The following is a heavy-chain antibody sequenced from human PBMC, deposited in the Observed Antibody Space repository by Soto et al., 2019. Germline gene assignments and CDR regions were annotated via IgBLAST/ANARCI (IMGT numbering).Heavy chain of an antibody. CDR3: ARVGYCSSTSCQRSTVNYYYYYGMDV. D-gene: IGHD2-2*01. CDR1: GGSISSYY. J-gene: IGHJ6*02. V-gene: IGHV4-4*07. Sequence: SETLSLTCTVSGGSISSYYWSWIRQPAGKGLEWIGRIYTSGSTNYNPSLKSRVTMSVDTSKNQLSLKLSSVTAADTAVYYCARVGYCSSTSCQRSTVNYYYYYGMDVWGQGTTVTVSS. CDR2: IYTSGST.